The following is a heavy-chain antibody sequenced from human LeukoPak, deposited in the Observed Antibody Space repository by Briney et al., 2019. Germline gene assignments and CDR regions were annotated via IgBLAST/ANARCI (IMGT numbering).Heavy chain of an antibody. CDR2: INPNSGGT. V-gene: IGHV1-2*02. Sequence: ASVKVSCKASGYTFTGYYMHWVRQAPGQGLEWMGWINPNSGGTNYAQKFQGRVTTTRDTSISTAYMELSRLRSDDTAVYYCARAGGIAVADSFDYWGQGTLVTVSS. J-gene: IGHJ4*02. D-gene: IGHD6-19*01. CDR3: ARAGGIAVADSFDY. CDR1: GYTFTGYY.